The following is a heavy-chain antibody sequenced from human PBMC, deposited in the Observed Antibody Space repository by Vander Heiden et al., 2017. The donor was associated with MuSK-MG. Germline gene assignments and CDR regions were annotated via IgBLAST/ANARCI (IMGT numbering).Heavy chain of an antibody. CDR2: SKNYPNSYAT. J-gene: IGHJ4*02. D-gene: IGHD5-12*01. CDR3: ARVARGNFYDY. CDR1: GFDFSDRY. Sequence: EVQLEESGGGLVQPGGSLRLSCAASGFDFSDRYMDWVRQAPGKGLEWVGRSKNYPNSYATEYGASVKGRFTISRDDSKSTLYLEINSLKSEDTAVYFCARVARGNFYDYWGQGTLVTVSS. V-gene: IGHV3-72*01.